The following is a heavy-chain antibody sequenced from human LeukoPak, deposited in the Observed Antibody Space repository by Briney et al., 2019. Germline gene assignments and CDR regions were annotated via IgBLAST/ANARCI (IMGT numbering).Heavy chain of an antibody. V-gene: IGHV3-23*01. J-gene: IGHJ5*02. CDR2: ISGSGGST. CDR1: GFTSRSYA. D-gene: IGHD6-13*01. Sequence: GGSLRLSCAACGFTSRSYAMSWVRQAPGKGLEWVSAISGSGGSTYYADSVKGRFTISRDNSKNTLYLQMNSLRAEDTAVYYCAKGKQQLVHWFDPWGQGTLVTVSS. CDR3: AKGKQQLVHWFDP.